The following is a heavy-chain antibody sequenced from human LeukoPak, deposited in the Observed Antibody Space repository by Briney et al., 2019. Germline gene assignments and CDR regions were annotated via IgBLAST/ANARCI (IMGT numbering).Heavy chain of an antibody. V-gene: IGHV1-18*01. CDR2: ISTYNGNT. J-gene: IGHJ4*02. D-gene: IGHD5-24*01. CDR3: ARSLDASWLQCPEF. Sequence: ASVKVSCKPSGYTFTRYGITWVRQAPGQGLEWMGWISTYNGNTNYAQKLQGRVTMTTDTSTSTAYMELKSLRYDDPAVYYCARSLDASWLQCPEFWGQGTLVTVST. CDR1: GYTFTRYG.